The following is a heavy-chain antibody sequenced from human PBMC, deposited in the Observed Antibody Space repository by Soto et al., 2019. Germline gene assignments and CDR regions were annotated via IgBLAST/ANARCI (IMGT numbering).Heavy chain of an antibody. CDR3: ARGPDDYDSSGYYDS. J-gene: IGHJ5*01. V-gene: IGHV1-8*01. CDR2: MSPKNGNT. CDR1: GYTFTSYD. Sequence: QVQLVQSGAEVKKPGASVKVSCKASGYTFTSYDIVWVRQATGQGLEWMGWMSPKNGNTGYAQKLQGRITMTRNTSLRTAYMELSSLTSEDTAVYFCARGPDDYDSSGYYDSWGQGTLVTVSS. D-gene: IGHD3-22*01.